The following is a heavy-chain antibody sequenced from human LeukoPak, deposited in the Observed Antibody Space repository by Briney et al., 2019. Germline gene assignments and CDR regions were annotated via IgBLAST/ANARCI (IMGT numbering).Heavy chain of an antibody. CDR3: ARVRMVGADYYFDY. CDR1: GGSISSYY. Sequence: SETLSLTCTVSGGSISSYYWSWIRQPAGKGLEWIGRIYTSGSTNYNPSLKSRVTMSVDTSKNQFSLKLSSVTAADTAVYYCARVRMVGADYYFDYWGQGTLVTVAS. CDR2: IYTSGST. J-gene: IGHJ4*02. D-gene: IGHD3-10*02. V-gene: IGHV4-4*07.